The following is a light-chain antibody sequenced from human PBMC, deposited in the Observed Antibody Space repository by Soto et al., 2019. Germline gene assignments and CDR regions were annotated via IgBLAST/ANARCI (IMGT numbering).Light chain of an antibody. J-gene: IGKJ4*01. CDR1: QSVSSSY. CDR3: PEYGTSPLT. Sequence: EIVLTQSPGTLSLSPGERATLSCRASQSVSSSYLAWYQKKPGQAPRLLIYGASTRATGIPDKFSCSGSGTGFTFTISVLESEDFAVYFCPEYGTSPLTFGGGTKVEIK. CDR2: GAS. V-gene: IGKV3-20*01.